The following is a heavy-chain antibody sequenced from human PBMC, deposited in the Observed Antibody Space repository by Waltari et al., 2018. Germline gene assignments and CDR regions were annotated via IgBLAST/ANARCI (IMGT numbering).Heavy chain of an antibody. V-gene: IGHV1-3*03. J-gene: IGHJ4*02. Sequence: QVQLVQSGAEVKKPGASVKVSCKASGYTFTSYAMHWVRQAPGQRLEWMGWINAGNGNTKYSQEFQGRVTMTRDTSASTAYMELSSLRSEDMAVYYCARSYSSSWYQGGYFDYWGQGTLVTVSS. CDR2: INAGNGNT. CDR3: ARSYSSSWYQGGYFDY. D-gene: IGHD6-13*01. CDR1: GYTFTSYA.